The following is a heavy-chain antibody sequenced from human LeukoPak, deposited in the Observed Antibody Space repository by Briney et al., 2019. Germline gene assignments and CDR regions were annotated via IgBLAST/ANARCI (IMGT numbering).Heavy chain of an antibody. Sequence: GSSVTVSCTASGGTFSSYAISWVRQAPGQGLEWMGGIIPIFGTANYAQKFQGRVTITADESTSTAYMELSSLRSEDTAVYYCARTRGYSYGYEDYWGQGTLVTVSS. CDR1: GGTFSSYA. D-gene: IGHD5-18*01. V-gene: IGHV1-69*01. CDR3: ARTRGYSYGYEDY. CDR2: IIPIFGTA. J-gene: IGHJ4*02.